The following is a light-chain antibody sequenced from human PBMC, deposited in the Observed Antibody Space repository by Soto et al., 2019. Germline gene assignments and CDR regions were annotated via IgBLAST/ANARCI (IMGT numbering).Light chain of an antibody. CDR1: QSFRGL. J-gene: IGKJ5*01. CDR2: DAY. CDR3: QQRHMWPIT. V-gene: IGKV3-11*01. Sequence: VVLTQYPATLSLSPGERATLSCRASQSFRGLLAWYQQKPGQAPRLLIYDAYNRATGIPPRFSGSGSGTDFTLTISSLEPEDSAVYYCQQRHMWPITFGQGTRLEI.